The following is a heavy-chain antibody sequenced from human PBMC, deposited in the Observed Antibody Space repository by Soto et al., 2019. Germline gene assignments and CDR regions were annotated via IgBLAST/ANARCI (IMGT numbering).Heavy chain of an antibody. J-gene: IGHJ6*02. Sequence: SETLSLTCAVSGVSVSRGSYYWNWIRQPPGKGLEWIGYISYSGSTNYNPSLRSRVTISVDRSKNRFSLRLNSVTAADTAMYYCASDPPCSSDCGLDVWGQGTTVTVSS. V-gene: IGHV4-61*01. D-gene: IGHD2-15*01. CDR1: GVSVSRGSYY. CDR2: ISYSGST. CDR3: ASDPPCSSDCGLDV.